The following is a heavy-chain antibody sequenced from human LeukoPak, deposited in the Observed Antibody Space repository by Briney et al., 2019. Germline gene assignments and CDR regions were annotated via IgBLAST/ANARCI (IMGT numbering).Heavy chain of an antibody. V-gene: IGHV4-4*07. CDR3: ARDSYDFWSGTSYGMDV. Sequence: PSETLSLTCTVSGGSISSYYWSWIRQPAGKGLEWIGRIYTSGSTNYNPSLKSRVTTSVDTSKNQFSLKLSSVTAADTAVYYCARDSYDFWSGTSYGMDVWGQGTTVTVSS. D-gene: IGHD3-3*01. J-gene: IGHJ6*02. CDR2: IYTSGST. CDR1: GGSISSYY.